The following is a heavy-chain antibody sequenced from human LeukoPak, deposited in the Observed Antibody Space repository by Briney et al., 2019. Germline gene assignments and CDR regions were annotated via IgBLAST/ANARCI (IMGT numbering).Heavy chain of an antibody. CDR1: GGSISSGSYY. CDR2: IYTSGST. J-gene: IGHJ3*02. V-gene: IGHV4-61*02. CDR3: AGEGPGAFDI. Sequence: SETLSLTCTVSGGSISSGSYYWSWIRQPAGKGLEWIGRIYTSGSTNYNPSLKSRVTISVDTSKNQFSLKLSSVTAADTAVYYCAGEGPGAFDIWGQGTMVTVSS.